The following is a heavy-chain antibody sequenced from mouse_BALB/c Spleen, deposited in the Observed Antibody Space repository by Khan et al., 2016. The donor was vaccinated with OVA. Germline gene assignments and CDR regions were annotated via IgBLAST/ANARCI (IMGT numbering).Heavy chain of an antibody. V-gene: IGHV1-7*01. CDR3: ARRGLRWDFDY. CDR2: INPSTGYT. J-gene: IGHJ2*01. D-gene: IGHD1-1*01. Sequence: QVQLQQPGAELAKPGASVKMSCKASGYTFNNYWIHWVKQRPGQGLEWIGYINPSTGYTEYNQNVKDKATLTADKSSSTAYMQLSRLTSEDSAVYYCARRGLRWDFDYWSRGTTLTVSS. CDR1: GYTFNNYW.